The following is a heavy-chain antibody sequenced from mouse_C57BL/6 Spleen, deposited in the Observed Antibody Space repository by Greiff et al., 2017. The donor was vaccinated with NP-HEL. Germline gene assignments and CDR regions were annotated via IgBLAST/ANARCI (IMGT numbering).Heavy chain of an antibody. V-gene: IGHV3-6*01. Sequence: EVKLQESGPGLVKPSQSLSLTCSVTGYSITSGYYWNWIRQFPGNKLEWMGYISYDGSNNYNPSLKNRISITRDTSKNQFFLKLNSVTTEDTATYYCAREEDYDDAMDYWGQGTSVTVSS. CDR2: ISYDGSN. J-gene: IGHJ4*01. CDR1: GYSITSGYY. CDR3: AREEDYDDAMDY. D-gene: IGHD2-4*01.